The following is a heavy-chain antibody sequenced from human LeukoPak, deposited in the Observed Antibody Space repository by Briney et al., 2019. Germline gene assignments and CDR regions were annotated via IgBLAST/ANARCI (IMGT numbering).Heavy chain of an antibody. CDR3: AKGGRGYSYGSFDY. J-gene: IGHJ4*02. V-gene: IGHV3-30*02. CDR1: GFTFSSYG. Sequence: PGGSLRLSCAASGFTFSSYGMHWVRQDPGKGLEWVAFIRYDGSNKYYADSVKGRFTISRDNSKNTLYLQMNSLRAEDTAVYYCAKGGRGYSYGSFDYWGQGTLVTVSS. D-gene: IGHD5-18*01. CDR2: IRYDGSNK.